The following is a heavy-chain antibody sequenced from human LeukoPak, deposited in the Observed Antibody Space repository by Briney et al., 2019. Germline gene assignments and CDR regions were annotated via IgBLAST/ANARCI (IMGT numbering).Heavy chain of an antibody. CDR2: ISGHTADT. V-gene: IGHV3-23*01. CDR1: GFTFSSYA. CDR3: AVEQIVVVPAANFRWFDP. Sequence: GGSLRLFCAASGFTFSSYAMRWVRQVPGKGLEWVSSISGHTADTYYADSVKGRFTISRDNSKNTLYLQMNSLRAEDTAVYYCAVEQIVVVPAANFRWFDPWGQGTLVTVSS. J-gene: IGHJ5*02. D-gene: IGHD2-2*01.